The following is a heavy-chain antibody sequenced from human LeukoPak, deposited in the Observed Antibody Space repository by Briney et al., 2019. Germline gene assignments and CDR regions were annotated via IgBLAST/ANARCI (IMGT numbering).Heavy chain of an antibody. D-gene: IGHD1-14*01. CDR2: IYHSGST. J-gene: IGHJ5*02. Sequence: SQTLSLTCTVSGGSISSGGYYWSWIRQPPGKGLEWIGYIYHSGSTYYNPSLKSRVTISVDRSKYQFSLKLSSVTAADTAVYYCAREWPNRGYWFDPWGQGTLVTVSS. CDR1: GGSISSGGYY. CDR3: AREWPNRGYWFDP. V-gene: IGHV4-30-2*01.